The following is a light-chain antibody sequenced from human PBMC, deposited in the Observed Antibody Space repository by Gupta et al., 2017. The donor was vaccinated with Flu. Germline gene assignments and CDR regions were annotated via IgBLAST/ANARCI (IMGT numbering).Light chain of an antibody. J-gene: IGLJ2*01. V-gene: IGLV2-8*01. CDR3: SSYAGSNNLL. Sequence: QSALTPPPSASGSPGQSVAIPCPGTSSDVGSYNYVSWYQQHPGKAPKVMIYEVSKRPSGVPDRFSGSKSGSTASLTVSGLQAEDEADYYCSSYAGSNNLLFGGGTKLIVL. CDR2: EVS. CDR1: SSDVGSYNY.